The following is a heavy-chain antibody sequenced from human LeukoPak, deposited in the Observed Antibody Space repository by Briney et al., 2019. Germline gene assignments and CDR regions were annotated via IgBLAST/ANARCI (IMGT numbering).Heavy chain of an antibody. V-gene: IGHV3-23*01. D-gene: IGHD2-2*01. J-gene: IGHJ6*03. Sequence: GGSLRLSCAASGFTFSSYEMSWVRQAPGKGLEWVSAISGSGGSTYYADSVKGRFTISRDNSKNTLYLQMNSLRAEDTAVYYCAKSLGKYCSGTSCSNYYYYYMDVWGKGTTVTVSS. CDR2: ISGSGGST. CDR3: AKSLGKYCSGTSCSNYYYYYMDV. CDR1: GFTFSSYE.